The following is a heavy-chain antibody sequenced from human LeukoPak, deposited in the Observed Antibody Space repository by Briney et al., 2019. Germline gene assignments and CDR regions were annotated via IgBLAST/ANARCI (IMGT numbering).Heavy chain of an antibody. D-gene: IGHD3-22*01. V-gene: IGHV5-51*01. CDR2: IYPGDSDT. CDR1: GSSFTSYW. CDR3: ARPNSFDYYDSSGIFDY. J-gene: IGHJ4*02. Sequence: GASLQISCQGSGSSFTSYWIGWVRQLPGKGLEWMGIIYPGDSDTRYSPSFQGQVTISADKSISTAYLQWSSLKASDTAMYYCARPNSFDYYDSSGIFDYWGQGTLVTVSS.